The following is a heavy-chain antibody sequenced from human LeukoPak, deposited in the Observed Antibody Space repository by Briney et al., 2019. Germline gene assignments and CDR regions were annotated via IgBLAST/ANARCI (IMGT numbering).Heavy chain of an antibody. CDR2: FDPEDGET. Sequence: GASVKVSCKVSGYTLTELSMHWVRQAPGKGLEWKGGFDPEDGETIYAQKFQGRVTMTEDTSTDTAYMELSSLRSEDTAVYYCATVRTGSSWYYFDYWGQRTLVTVSS. D-gene: IGHD6-13*01. CDR3: ATVRTGSSWYYFDY. CDR1: GYTLTELS. V-gene: IGHV1-24*01. J-gene: IGHJ4*02.